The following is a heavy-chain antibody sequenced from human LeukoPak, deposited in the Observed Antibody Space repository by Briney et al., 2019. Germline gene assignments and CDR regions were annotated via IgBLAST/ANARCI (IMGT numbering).Heavy chain of an antibody. V-gene: IGHV3-23*01. CDR3: AKGSPLGYCSSTSCYPLDS. J-gene: IGHJ5*01. Sequence: PGGSLRLSCVVSGITFSSYEMNWVRQAPGKGLEWVSAISGSGRSTYYADSVKGRFTISRDNSKNTLYLQMNSLRAEDTAVYSCAKGSPLGYCSSTSCYPLDSWGQGTLVTVSS. D-gene: IGHD2-2*01. CDR2: ISGSGRST. CDR1: GITFSSYE.